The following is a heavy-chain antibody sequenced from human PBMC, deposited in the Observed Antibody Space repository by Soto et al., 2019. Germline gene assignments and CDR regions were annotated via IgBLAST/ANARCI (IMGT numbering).Heavy chain of an antibody. V-gene: IGHV3-30*18. CDR2: ISYDGSNK. CDR1: GLTFSSYA. Sequence: GGSLRLSCTASGLTFSSYAMSWARQAPGKGLEWVAVISYDGSNKYYADSVKGRFTISRDNSKNTLYLQMNSLRAEDTAVYYCAKEGEYQLLYFDYWGQGTLVTVSS. D-gene: IGHD2-2*01. CDR3: AKEGEYQLLYFDY. J-gene: IGHJ4*02.